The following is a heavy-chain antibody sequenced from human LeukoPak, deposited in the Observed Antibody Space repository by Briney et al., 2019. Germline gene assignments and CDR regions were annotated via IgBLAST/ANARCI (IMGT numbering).Heavy chain of an antibody. CDR1: GFNFSNYW. CDR3: ARVDTAMDPFDY. CDR2: INSDGSST. V-gene: IGHV3-74*01. J-gene: IGHJ4*02. Sequence: GGSLRLSCAASGFNFSNYWMHWVRQAPGKGLVWVSRINSDGSSTTYADSVKGRFTISRDNAKNTLYLQMNSLRAEDTAVYYCARVDTAMDPFDYWGQGTQVTVSS. D-gene: IGHD5-18*01.